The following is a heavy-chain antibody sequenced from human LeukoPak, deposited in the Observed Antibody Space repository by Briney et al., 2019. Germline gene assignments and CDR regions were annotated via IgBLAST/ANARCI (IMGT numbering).Heavy chain of an antibody. V-gene: IGHV3-23*01. D-gene: IGHD2-2*01. CDR1: GLTFSSYA. CDR3: AKLIPTVDCSRTSCYGFDY. CDR2: ITGDGANT. Sequence: GGSLRLSCAASGLTFSSYAMTWVRQAPGKGLGWVSAITGDGANTYYADSVKGRFTISRDNSKNTLYLQMNSLRAGDTALYYCAKLIPTVDCSRTSCYGFDYWGQGTLVTVSS. J-gene: IGHJ4*02.